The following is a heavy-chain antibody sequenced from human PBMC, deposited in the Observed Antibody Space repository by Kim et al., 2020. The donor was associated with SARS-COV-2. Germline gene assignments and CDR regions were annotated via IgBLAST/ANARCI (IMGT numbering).Heavy chain of an antibody. CDR1: GFTITSCA. D-gene: IGHD3-16*01. J-gene: IGHJ4*02. CDR3: AKRRTGDYWHAADN. CDR2: IAANGGGT. V-gene: IGHV3-23*01. Sequence: GGSLRLSCAASGFTITSCAMSWVRQAPGKGLEWVSAIAANGGGTYYADSVRGRFIISRDIPKKTVYLQMNSLTAEDTAVYYCAKRRTGDYWHAADNWGLGTLDTVSS.